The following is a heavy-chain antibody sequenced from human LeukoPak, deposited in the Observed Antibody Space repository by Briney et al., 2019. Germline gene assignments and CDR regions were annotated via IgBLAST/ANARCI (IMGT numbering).Heavy chain of an antibody. Sequence: SGGSLRLSCAASGFTFTNAWMTWVRQAPGKGLEWVGRIKSKTDGATTDFAAPVKGRFTISRDDSKNTLYLQMNSLKTEDTAVYYCATSFYDSSGYYVRVDYWGQGTLVTVSS. CDR2: IKSKTDGATT. CDR3: ATSFYDSSGYYVRVDY. D-gene: IGHD3-22*01. CDR1: GFTFTNAW. J-gene: IGHJ4*02. V-gene: IGHV3-15*01.